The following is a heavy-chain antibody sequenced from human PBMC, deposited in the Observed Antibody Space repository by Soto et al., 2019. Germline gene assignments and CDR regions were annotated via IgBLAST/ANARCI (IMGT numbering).Heavy chain of an antibody. CDR3: ARDQRFLESVGYYYFYMDV. Sequence: QVQLQESGPGLVTPSETLSLTCSVSGGSISRGVSYWSWIRQHPGKGLEWIGYIYYSGSVYYNPSLKSRVTISVDTSKNQFSLKLSSVTAADTAVYYCARDQRFLESVGYYYFYMDVWGKGTTVTVSS. D-gene: IGHD3-3*01. J-gene: IGHJ6*03. V-gene: IGHV4-31*03. CDR1: GGSISRGVSY. CDR2: IYYSGSV.